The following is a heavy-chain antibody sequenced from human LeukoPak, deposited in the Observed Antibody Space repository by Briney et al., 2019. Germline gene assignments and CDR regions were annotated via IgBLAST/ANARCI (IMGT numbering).Heavy chain of an antibody. CDR3: ASAVWGSYRYTYY. CDR1: GFTLRSFG. Sequence: PGWSLRLSCATSGFTLRSFGMHWVRQAPGKGLEWVALISYDGSNEYYADSVKGRFTISRDTSKNTLYLQMNSLRGEDTAVYYCASAVWGSYRYTYYWGQGTLVTVSS. J-gene: IGHJ4*02. D-gene: IGHD3-16*02. CDR2: ISYDGSNE. V-gene: IGHV3-30*03.